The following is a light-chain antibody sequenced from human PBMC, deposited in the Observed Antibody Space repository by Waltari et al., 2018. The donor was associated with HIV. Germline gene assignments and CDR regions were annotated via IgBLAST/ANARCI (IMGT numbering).Light chain of an antibody. CDR1: QSLLSASDNRNY. CDR3: QQCYDFPFT. V-gene: IGKV4-1*01. Sequence: DVVVTQSPDSLAVSVGETATLNCKSSQSLLSASDNRNYVAWYQQRAGQRPRLLIYLACARESGVPDRFSGSGSGTDFTLTINNLQAEDVAVYYCQQCYDFPFTFGQGTKLEL. J-gene: IGKJ2*01. CDR2: LAC.